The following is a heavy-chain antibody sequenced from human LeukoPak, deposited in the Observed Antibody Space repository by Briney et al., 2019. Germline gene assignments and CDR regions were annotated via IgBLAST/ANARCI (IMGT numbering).Heavy chain of an antibody. CDR1: GASINNDY. CDR3: ARGRYCSADICSGGDAFDI. V-gene: IGHV4-4*07. CDR2: IYTRGST. Sequence: SESLSLTCTVAGASINNDYGSWVRQPAGNGLEWLGRIYTRGSTNYNPSLKSRVTMSVDTSKTQFSLKLSSVSAADTAVYYCARGRYCSADICSGGDAFDIWGQGTMVSVSS. D-gene: IGHD2-15*01. J-gene: IGHJ3*02.